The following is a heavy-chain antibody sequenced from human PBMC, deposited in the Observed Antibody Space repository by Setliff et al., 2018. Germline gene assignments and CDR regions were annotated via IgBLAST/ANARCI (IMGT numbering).Heavy chain of an antibody. CDR1: GGSISTYY. V-gene: IGHV4-59*08. Sequence: SETLSLTCTVSGGSISTYYWSWIRQPPGKGLGWIGYIYYSGRTNYNPSLRSRVTISVDTSKNQFSLKVSSVTAADTAVYYCARHENDYGDYDDAFDIWGQGTMVT. D-gene: IGHD4-17*01. J-gene: IGHJ3*02. CDR2: IYYSGRT. CDR3: ARHENDYGDYDDAFDI.